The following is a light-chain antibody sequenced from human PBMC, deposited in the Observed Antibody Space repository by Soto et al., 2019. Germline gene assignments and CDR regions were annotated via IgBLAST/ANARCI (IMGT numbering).Light chain of an antibody. CDR2: RNK. V-gene: IGLV1-47*01. Sequence: QSVLTQPPSASGTPGQRGTISCCGSSANLGSNYVYWYQQLPGTAPKLLIYRNKQRPSVVPDRFYGSKAGTSASLAISVLLSEAEADYYCAAWDDSLSGRVFGGGTKLPVL. J-gene: IGLJ3*02. CDR3: AAWDDSLSGRV. CDR1: SANLGSNY.